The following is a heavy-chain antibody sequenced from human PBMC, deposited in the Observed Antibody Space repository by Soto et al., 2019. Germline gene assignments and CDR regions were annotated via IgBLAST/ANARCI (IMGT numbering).Heavy chain of an antibody. J-gene: IGHJ6*02. CDR3: ARPHLRGVRGHYYYGMDV. CDR1: GGSFSGYY. Sequence: SETLSLTCAVYGGSFSGYYWSWILQPPGKGLEWIGEINHSGSTNYNPSLKSRVTISVDTSKNQFSLKLSSVTAADTAVYYCARPHLRGVRGHYYYGMDVWGQGTTVTVSS. CDR2: INHSGST. V-gene: IGHV4-34*01. D-gene: IGHD3-10*01.